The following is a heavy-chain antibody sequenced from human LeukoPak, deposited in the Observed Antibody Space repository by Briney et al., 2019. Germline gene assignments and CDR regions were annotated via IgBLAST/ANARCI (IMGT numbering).Heavy chain of an antibody. D-gene: IGHD3-10*01. V-gene: IGHV4-38-2*02. CDR1: GYSISSGYY. J-gene: IGHJ4*02. Sequence: SETLSLTCAVSGYSISSGYYWGWIRQPPGKGLEWIGSIYHSGSTYYNPSLKSRVTISVDTSKNQFSLKLSSVTAADTAVYYCARDLSGDYYGSGSYFGWGQGTLVTVSS. CDR2: IYHSGST. CDR3: ARDLSGDYYGSGSYFG.